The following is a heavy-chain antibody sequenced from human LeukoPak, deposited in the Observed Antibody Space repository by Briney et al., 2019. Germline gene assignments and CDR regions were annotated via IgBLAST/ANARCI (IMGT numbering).Heavy chain of an antibody. J-gene: IGHJ4*02. CDR2: IYYSGST. CDR1: GGSVSSGSYY. Sequence: SETLSLTCTVSGGSVSSGSYYWSWIRQPPGKGLEWIGYIYYSGSTNYNPSLKSRVTISVDTSKNQFSLKLSSVTAAGTAVYYCAREGQEMATIDYWGQGTLVTVSS. D-gene: IGHD5-24*01. CDR3: AREGQEMATIDY. V-gene: IGHV4-61*01.